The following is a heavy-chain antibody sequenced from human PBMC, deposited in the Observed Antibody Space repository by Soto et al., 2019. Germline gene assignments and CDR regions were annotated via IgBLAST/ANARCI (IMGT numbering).Heavy chain of an antibody. CDR2: INQDGGGT. J-gene: IGHJ4*02. D-gene: IGHD6-19*01. V-gene: IGHV3-7*03. CDR1: GFTFISSF. Sequence: GSLILSCVASGFTFISSFMGWVRQAPGKGLEWVANINQDGGGTYYVDSVEGRFTISRDNAKDSLYLQMNSLRGEDTAVYYCARYFRGSGRYFFDYWGQGTLVTVSS. CDR3: ARYFRGSGRYFFDY.